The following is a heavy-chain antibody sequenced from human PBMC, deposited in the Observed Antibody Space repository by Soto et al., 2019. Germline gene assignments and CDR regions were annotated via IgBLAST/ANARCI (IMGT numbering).Heavy chain of an antibody. V-gene: IGHV4-39*07. CDR1: GGSISSSSYY. Sequence: SETLSLTCTVSGGSISSSSYYWGWIRQPPGKGLEWIGSIYYSGSTNYNPSLKSRVTISVDTSKNQFSLKLSSVTAADTAVYYCARGIRVVVNHWGQGTLVTVSS. J-gene: IGHJ5*02. D-gene: IGHD2-2*01. CDR2: IYYSGST. CDR3: ARGIRVVVNH.